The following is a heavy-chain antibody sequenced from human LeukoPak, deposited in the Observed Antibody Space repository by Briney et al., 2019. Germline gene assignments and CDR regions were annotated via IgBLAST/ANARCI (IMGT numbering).Heavy chain of an antibody. V-gene: IGHV4-59*01. J-gene: IGHJ5*01. Sequence: PSETLSLTCTVSGDSISTYYWSWIRQPPGKGLECIGYIHYSGSTNYNPSLKSRVTLSLYTSKNQFSLNLRSVTAADTGVYYCARMRGDYVVDSWGQGTLVTVSS. CDR3: ARMRGDYVVDS. CDR1: GDSISTYY. D-gene: IGHD4-17*01. CDR2: IHYSGST.